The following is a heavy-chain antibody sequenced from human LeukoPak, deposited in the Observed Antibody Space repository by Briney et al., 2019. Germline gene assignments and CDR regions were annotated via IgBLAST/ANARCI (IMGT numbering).Heavy chain of an antibody. V-gene: IGHV4-39*01. Sequence: SETLSPTCTVSGASISSSPYYWGWIRQPPGKGLEWIVSSYYSRSTYYNPSLKSRVTISLDTSKNQFSLKLSSVTGADTAVYFCAIGLNYFDSWGQGTLVTVSS. J-gene: IGHJ4*02. CDR2: SYYSRST. D-gene: IGHD3/OR15-3a*01. CDR1: GASISSSPYY. CDR3: AIGLNYFDS.